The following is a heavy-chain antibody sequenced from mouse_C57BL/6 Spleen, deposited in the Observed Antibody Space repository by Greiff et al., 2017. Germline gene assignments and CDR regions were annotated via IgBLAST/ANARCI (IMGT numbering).Heavy chain of an antibody. J-gene: IGHJ2*01. V-gene: IGHV1-54*01. CDR2: INPGSGGT. Sequence: QVQLQQSGAELVRPGTSVKVSCKASGYAFTNYLIEWVKQRPGQGLEWIGVINPGSGGTNYNEKFKGKATLTADKSSSTAYMQLSSLTSEDSAVYFCARSTVVATKGYFDYWGQGTTLTVSS. CDR1: GYAFTNYL. D-gene: IGHD1-1*01. CDR3: ARSTVVATKGYFDY.